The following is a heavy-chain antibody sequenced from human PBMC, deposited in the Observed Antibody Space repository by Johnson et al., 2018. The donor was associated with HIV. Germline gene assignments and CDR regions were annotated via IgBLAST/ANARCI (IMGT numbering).Heavy chain of an antibody. CDR2: IYSGGNT. CDR1: GFTFDDCG. CDR3: ASKAAGTMHAFDI. D-gene: IGHD6-13*01. V-gene: IGHV3-66*02. J-gene: IGHJ3*02. Sequence: MQLVESGGGLVQPGRSLRLSCAASGFTFDDCGMSWVGQGPGKGLEWVSGIYSGGNTYYADSVKGRFTISRDNSKNTLYLQMNSLRAEDTAVYYCASKAAGTMHAFDIWGQGTMVTVSS.